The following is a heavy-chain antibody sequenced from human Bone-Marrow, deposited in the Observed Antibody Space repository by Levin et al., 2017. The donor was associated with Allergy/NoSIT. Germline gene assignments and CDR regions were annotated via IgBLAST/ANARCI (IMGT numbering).Heavy chain of an antibody. CDR1: GGSLSSSTDY. D-gene: IGHD1-1*01. J-gene: IGHJ3*01. CDR3: AGRTSGTTYDAFDV. V-gene: IGHV4-39*01. Sequence: ASETLSLTCTVSGGSLSSSTDYWAWIRQSPGKGLEWIGSIFYGGRTYSDPSLRRRVTISLDTSYNRFSLRMTSVSAADTAVYYCAGRTSGTTYDAFDVWGQGTMVIVSS. CDR2: IFYGGRT.